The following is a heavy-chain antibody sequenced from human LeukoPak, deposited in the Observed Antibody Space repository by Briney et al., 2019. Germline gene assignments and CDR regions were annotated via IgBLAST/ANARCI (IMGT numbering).Heavy chain of an antibody. J-gene: IGHJ6*02. CDR3: AREELRYFDWLLENYYYYYGMDV. CDR1: GYTFTSYG. CDR2: ISAYNGNT. D-gene: IGHD3-9*01. V-gene: IGHV1-18*01. Sequence: ASVKVSCKASGYTFTSYGISWVRQAPGQGLEWVGWISAYNGNTNYAQKLQGRVTMTTDTSTSTAYMELRSLRSDDTAVYYCAREELRYFDWLLENYYYYYGMDVWGQGTTVTVSS.